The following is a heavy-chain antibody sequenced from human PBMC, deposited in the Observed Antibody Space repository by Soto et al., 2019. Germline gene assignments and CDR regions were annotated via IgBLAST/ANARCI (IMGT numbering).Heavy chain of an antibody. CDR1: GDSINSDRYY. V-gene: IGHV4-31*03. Sequence: SETLSLTCNVSGDSINSDRYYWSWIRQHPGKHLEWIGYIYYSGSTYYNPSLKSRITISVDTSKHHLSLKMTSVTAADTAIYYCARTDYGSGLPDYWGQGTLVTVSS. J-gene: IGHJ4*02. D-gene: IGHD3-10*01. CDR3: ARTDYGSGLPDY. CDR2: IYYSGST.